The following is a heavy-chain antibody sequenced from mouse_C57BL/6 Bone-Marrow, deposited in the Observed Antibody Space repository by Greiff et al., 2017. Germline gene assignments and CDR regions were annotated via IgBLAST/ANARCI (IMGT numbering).Heavy chain of an antibody. CDR2: IYPRSGNT. Sequence: QVQLKESGAELARPGASVKLSCKASGYTFTSYGISWVKQRTGQGLEWIGEIYPRSGNTYYNEKFKGKATRTADKSSSTAYMELRSLTSEDSAVYFCASLYYYAMDYWGQGTSVTVSS. D-gene: IGHD6-2*01. V-gene: IGHV1-81*01. CDR1: GYTFTSYG. J-gene: IGHJ4*01. CDR3: ASLYYYAMDY.